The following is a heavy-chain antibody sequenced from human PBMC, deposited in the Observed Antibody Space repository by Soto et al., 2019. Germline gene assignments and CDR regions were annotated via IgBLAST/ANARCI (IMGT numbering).Heavy chain of an antibody. CDR1: GYTFTSYA. V-gene: IGHV1-3*01. Sequence: QVQLVQSGAEVKKPGASVKVSCKASGYTFTSYAMHWVRQAPGQRLEWMGWINAGNGNTKYSQKFQGRVTITRDTSASTAYIELSSLRSEDTAVYYCARDLYGDYQTNWFDPWGQGTLVTVSS. J-gene: IGHJ5*02. D-gene: IGHD4-17*01. CDR2: INAGNGNT. CDR3: ARDLYGDYQTNWFDP.